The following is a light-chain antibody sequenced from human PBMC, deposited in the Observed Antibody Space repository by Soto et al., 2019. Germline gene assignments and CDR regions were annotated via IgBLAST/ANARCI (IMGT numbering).Light chain of an antibody. V-gene: IGLV2-14*01. CDR1: SFDVDDYNS. J-gene: IGLJ1*01. CDR2: EVN. CDR3: SLYTTSSTPSYV. Sequence: QSVLTQPASVSGSPGQSITISCTGTSFDVDDYNSVSWYQQPPGKAPKLIIYEVNNRPSGVSNRFSGSNSDNTASLTISGLQAEDEVDYYCSLYTTSSTPSYVFGTGTKVTVL.